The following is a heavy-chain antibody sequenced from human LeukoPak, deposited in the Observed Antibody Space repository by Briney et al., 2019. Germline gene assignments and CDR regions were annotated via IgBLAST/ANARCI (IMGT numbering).Heavy chain of an antibody. Sequence: SETLSLTCSVSGDSIIGYYWGWIRQPPGKGLECIGYIHYTGSTNYNPSLKSRVTISVETSKNQFSLKLKSVTAADTAVYYCARGGYYGSGNDFRFDPWGQGTLVTVSS. CDR3: ARGGYYGSGNDFRFDP. CDR1: GDSIIGYY. D-gene: IGHD3-10*01. J-gene: IGHJ5*02. V-gene: IGHV4-59*01. CDR2: IHYTGST.